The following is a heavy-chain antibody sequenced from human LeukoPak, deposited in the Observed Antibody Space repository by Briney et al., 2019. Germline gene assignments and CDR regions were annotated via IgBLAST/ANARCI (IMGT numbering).Heavy chain of an antibody. V-gene: IGHV4-34*01. D-gene: IGHD6-13*01. J-gene: IGHJ4*02. CDR2: INHSGST. CDR1: GGSLSYYY. Sequence: KPSETLSLTCAVHGGSLSYYYWGWIRQPPGKGLEWIGEINHSGSTNYSPSLKNRVTVSVDTSKNQFSLKLSSVTAADAAVYFCASVAAASNWGQGTLVTVSS. CDR3: ASVAAASN.